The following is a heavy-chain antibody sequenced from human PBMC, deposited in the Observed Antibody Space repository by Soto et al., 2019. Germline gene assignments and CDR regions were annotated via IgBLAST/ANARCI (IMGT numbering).Heavy chain of an antibody. J-gene: IGHJ5*02. D-gene: IGHD2-2*01. Sequence: ASVKVSCKASGYTFTSYDINWVRQATGQGLEWMGWMNPNSGNTGYAQKFQGRVTMTRNTSISTAYMELSSLRSEDTAVYYCARAPPEDIVVVPAAKKTGWFDPWGQGTLVTVPQ. CDR3: ARAPPEDIVVVPAAKKTGWFDP. CDR2: MNPNSGNT. CDR1: GYTFTSYD. V-gene: IGHV1-8*01.